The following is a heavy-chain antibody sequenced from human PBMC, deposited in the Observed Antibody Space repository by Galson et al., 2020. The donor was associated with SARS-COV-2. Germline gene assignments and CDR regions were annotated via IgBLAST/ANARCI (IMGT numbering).Heavy chain of an antibody. CDR1: GFIFNSFV. J-gene: IGHJ4*02. CDR3: AREAGYSSAVFGY. CDR2: ISSSGSTI. V-gene: IGHV3-48*03. D-gene: IGHD6-19*01. Sequence: GESLKTSCAASGFIFNSFVMNWVRQAPGQGLEWVSYISSSGSTIYYAYSVKGRFTISRDNAKNSLYLQMNRLRPEDTAVYFCAREAGYSSAVFGYWSQGNLVTGSS.